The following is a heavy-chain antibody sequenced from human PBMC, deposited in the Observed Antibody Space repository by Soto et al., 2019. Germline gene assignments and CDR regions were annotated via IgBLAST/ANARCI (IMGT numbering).Heavy chain of an antibody. CDR2: MNPNSGNT. CDR1: GYTFTSYD. CDR3: ARAPFKGGNYYYYGMNV. Sequence: ASVKVSCKASGYTFTSYDINWVRQATGQGLEWMGWMNPNSGNTGYAQKFQGRVTMTRNTSISTAYMELSSLRSEDTAVYYCARAPFKGGNYYYYGMNVWGQGTTVTVSS. D-gene: IGHD3-16*01. J-gene: IGHJ6*02. V-gene: IGHV1-8*01.